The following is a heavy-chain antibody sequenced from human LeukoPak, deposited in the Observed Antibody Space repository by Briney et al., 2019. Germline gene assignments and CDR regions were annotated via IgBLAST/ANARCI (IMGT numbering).Heavy chain of an antibody. D-gene: IGHD6-19*01. Sequence: QPGGSLRLSCAASGFTFSSYDMHWVRQATGKGLEWVSAIGTAGDTYYPGSVKGRFTISRENAKNSLYLQMNSLRAGDTAVYYCVRGGQGSSGWLLRVYGMDVWGQGTTVTVSS. CDR2: IGTAGDT. J-gene: IGHJ6*02. V-gene: IGHV3-13*04. CDR3: VRGGQGSSGWLLRVYGMDV. CDR1: GFTFSSYD.